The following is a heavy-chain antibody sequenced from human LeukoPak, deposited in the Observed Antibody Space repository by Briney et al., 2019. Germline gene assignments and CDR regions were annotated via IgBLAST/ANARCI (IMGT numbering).Heavy chain of an antibody. CDR1: GYTFSRYG. J-gene: IGHJ4*02. CDR2: IWYDGSNK. CDR3: AKIPDYYDSSGGD. V-gene: IGHV3-33*06. D-gene: IGHD3-22*01. Sequence: PGRSLRLSCAASGYTFSRYGMHWVRQAPGKGLEWVAVIWYDGSNKYYAESVKGRFTISRDNSKNTLFLQMDSLRAEDTAVYYCAKIPDYYDSSGGDWGQGTLVTVSS.